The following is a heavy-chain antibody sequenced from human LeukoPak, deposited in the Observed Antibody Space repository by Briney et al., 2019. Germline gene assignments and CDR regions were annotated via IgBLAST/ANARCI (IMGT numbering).Heavy chain of an antibody. D-gene: IGHD3-22*01. J-gene: IGHJ4*02. CDR2: IYYTGNT. Sequence: SETLSLTCTVSGGSIRSNSYYWTWIRQPPGKGLEWIGYIYYTGNTYYNPSLKSRVIISLDTSKNQFSLKLSSVTAADTAVYYCARKHSSTYYYDYWGQGTLVTVSS. CDR1: GGSIRSNSYY. CDR3: ARKHSSTYYYDY. V-gene: IGHV4-31*03.